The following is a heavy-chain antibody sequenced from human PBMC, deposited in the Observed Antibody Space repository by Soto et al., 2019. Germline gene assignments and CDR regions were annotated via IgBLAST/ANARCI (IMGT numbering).Heavy chain of an antibody. CDR3: AVITFGGVIAPDY. Sequence: ASVKVSFKVSGYTLTELSMHWVRQSRGKGLEWIGGFDPEDGQTIYPQKFQGRISKTEDTSTDTAYMELRSLRSEDTAVYYCAVITFGGVIAPDYWGQGTLVTVSS. D-gene: IGHD3-16*02. CDR2: FDPEDGQT. J-gene: IGHJ4*02. CDR1: GYTLTELS. V-gene: IGHV1-24*01.